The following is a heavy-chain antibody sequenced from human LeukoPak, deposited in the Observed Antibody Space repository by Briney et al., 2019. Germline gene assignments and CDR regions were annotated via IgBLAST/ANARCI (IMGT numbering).Heavy chain of an antibody. V-gene: IGHV3-23*01. Sequence: GGSLRLSCAASGFTFNNYAMSWVRQAPGKGLEWVSTVSGSGAIAYYTDSDKGRFTISRDNSKNTLYLQMNSLRAEDTAVYYCAKWPFASMIVWYFDLWGRGTLVTVSS. CDR2: VSGSGAIA. J-gene: IGHJ2*01. CDR1: GFTFNNYA. CDR3: AKWPFASMIVWYFDL. D-gene: IGHD3-22*01.